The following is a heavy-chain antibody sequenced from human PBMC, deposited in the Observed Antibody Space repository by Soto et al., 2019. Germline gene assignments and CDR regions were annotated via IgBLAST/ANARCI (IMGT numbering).Heavy chain of an antibody. CDR2: ISSNGGST. Sequence: PGGSLRLSCAASGFTFSSYAMHWVRQAPGKGLEYVSAISSNGGSTYYANSVKGRFTISRDNSKNTLYLQMGSLRAEDMAVYYRARDVFPEGFDFWSGPIWGQGTLVTVSS. CDR3: ARDVFPEGFDFWSGPI. D-gene: IGHD3-3*01. J-gene: IGHJ4*02. CDR1: GFTFSSYA. V-gene: IGHV3-64*01.